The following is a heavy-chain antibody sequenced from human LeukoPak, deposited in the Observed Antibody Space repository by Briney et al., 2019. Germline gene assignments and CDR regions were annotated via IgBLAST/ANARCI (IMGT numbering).Heavy chain of an antibody. Sequence: GGSLRLPCSVSGFTFSTYVMHWVRQALGKGLEYVSAISSNGDNTYYADSVKGRFTISRDNSKNTLYLQMSSLRADDTAVYYCVRGTGYWGQGTLVTVSS. J-gene: IGHJ4*02. CDR2: ISSNGDNT. CDR1: GFTFSTYV. CDR3: VRGTGY. V-gene: IGHV3-64D*06.